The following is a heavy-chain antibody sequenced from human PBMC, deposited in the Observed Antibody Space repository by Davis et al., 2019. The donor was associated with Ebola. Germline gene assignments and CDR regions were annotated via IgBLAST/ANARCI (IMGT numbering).Heavy chain of an antibody. J-gene: IGHJ5*02. CDR3: ARGGYCSSTSCSNWFDP. D-gene: IGHD2-2*01. CDR1: GFTFSGSA. Sequence: GESLKISCAASGFTFSGSAMHWVRQASGKGLEWVGRIRSKANSYATAYAASVKGRFTISRDDSKNTAYLQMNSLRAEDTAVYYCARGGYCSSTSCSNWFDPWGQGTLVTVSS. CDR2: IRSKANSYAT. V-gene: IGHV3-73*01.